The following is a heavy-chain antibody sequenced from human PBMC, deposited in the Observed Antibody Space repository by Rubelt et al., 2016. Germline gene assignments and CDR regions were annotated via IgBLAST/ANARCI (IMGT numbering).Heavy chain of an antibody. V-gene: IGHV1-18*01. CDR1: GYTFTSYG. J-gene: IGHJ3*02. CDR2: ISVYNGNT. D-gene: IGHD3-16*01. CDR3: ARDPSRGMYAFDI. Sequence: QVQLVQSGAEVKKPGASVKVSCKASGYTFTSYGISWVRQAPGQGLEWMGWISVYNGNTNFAQRRQGRVTWTTDTSTCTAYMEMRSLRTADTGVYYCARDPSRGMYAFDIWGQETMVTVSS.